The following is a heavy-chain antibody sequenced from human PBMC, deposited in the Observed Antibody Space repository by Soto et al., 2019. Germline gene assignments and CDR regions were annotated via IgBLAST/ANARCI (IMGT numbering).Heavy chain of an antibody. Sequence: QVQLVQPGAEVKKPGSSVKGSWKASGGIFSTYAIRWLRQAPGQGLVWMGGIIPLFGTPNYAQRFQGRVTIAGDESTSTAYMALSRLRSEDTAVYYCARVRDAYGSGNYYNPIDFWGQGTLVTVSS. CDR3: ARVRDAYGSGNYYNPIDF. CDR1: GGIFSTYA. V-gene: IGHV1-69*01. D-gene: IGHD3-10*01. CDR2: IIPLFGTP. J-gene: IGHJ4*02.